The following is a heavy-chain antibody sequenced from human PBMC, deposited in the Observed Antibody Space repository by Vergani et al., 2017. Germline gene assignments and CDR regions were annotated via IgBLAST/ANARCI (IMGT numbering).Heavy chain of an antibody. CDR2: IIPLLGLA. Sequence: QVQLVQSSAHFNPPPSSLLVSXFXSLSPFTPXSLRSLLPPPGQGLALFGSIIPLLGLANYAQKFQGRVTITADKSTSTAYMEMSILRSEDTAVYYCARHSIAVAQTTDAFDIWGQGTMVTVSS. J-gene: IGHJ3*02. CDR1: LSPFTPXS. CDR3: ARHSIAVAQTTDAFDI. D-gene: IGHD6-19*01. V-gene: IGHV1-69*04.